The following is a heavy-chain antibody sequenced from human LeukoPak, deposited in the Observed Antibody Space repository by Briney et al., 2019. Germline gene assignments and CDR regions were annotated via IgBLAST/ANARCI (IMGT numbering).Heavy chain of an antibody. V-gene: IGHV4-39*07. CDR2: IYYTGST. Sequence: PSDTLSLTCTVSGGSISSSNNYWGWIRQPPGKGLEWIGSIYYTGSTYYSPSLESRLTISVDTSKNQFSLKLSSVTAADTAVYYCARGGYSYLYFDYWGQGTLVTVSS. J-gene: IGHJ4*02. CDR1: GGSISSSNNY. D-gene: IGHD5-18*01. CDR3: ARGGYSYLYFDY.